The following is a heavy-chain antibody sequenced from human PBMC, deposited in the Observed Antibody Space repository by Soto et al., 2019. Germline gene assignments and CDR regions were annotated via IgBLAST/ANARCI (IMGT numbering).Heavy chain of an antibody. D-gene: IGHD6-13*01. V-gene: IGHV3-33*01. CDR3: VRDTWRIAAADYCFDY. CDR1: GFRFSSYG. J-gene: IGHJ4*02. CDR2: IWNDGSNK. Sequence: QVQLVESGGGVVQPGRSLRLSCVASGFRFSSYGMHWVRQAPGKGLEWVAIIWNDGSNKYYADSVKGRFTISRDNYKNTLFLQINSLRAEDTAVYYSVRDTWRIAAADYCFDYWGQGALVTVSS.